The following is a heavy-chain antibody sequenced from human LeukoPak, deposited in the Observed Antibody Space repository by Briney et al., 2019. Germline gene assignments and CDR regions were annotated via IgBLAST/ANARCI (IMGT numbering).Heavy chain of an antibody. D-gene: IGHD3-3*01. J-gene: IGHJ3*02. CDR3: ARPGIFGPLDAFDI. CDR1: GGSISSYY. V-gene: IGHV4-59*01. Sequence: SETLSLTCTVSGGSISSYYWSWIRQPPWKGLEWIGYIYYSGSTNYNPSLKSRVTISVDTSKNQFSLKLSSVTAADTAVYYCARPGIFGPLDAFDIWGQGTMVTVSS. CDR2: IYYSGST.